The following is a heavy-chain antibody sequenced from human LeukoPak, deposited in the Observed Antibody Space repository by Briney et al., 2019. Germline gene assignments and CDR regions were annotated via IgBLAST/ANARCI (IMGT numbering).Heavy chain of an antibody. CDR3: ARVGGPYCSSTSCYTFWDYYYYYYMDV. CDR1: GYSISSGYY. Sequence: SETLSLTCTVSGYSISSGYYWSWIRQPPGKGLEWIGSIYHSGSTYYNPSLKSRVTISVDTSKNQFSLKLSSVTAADTAVYYCARVGGPYCSSTSCYTFWDYYYYYYMDVWGKGTTVTVSS. V-gene: IGHV4-38-2*02. J-gene: IGHJ6*03. D-gene: IGHD2-2*02. CDR2: IYHSGST.